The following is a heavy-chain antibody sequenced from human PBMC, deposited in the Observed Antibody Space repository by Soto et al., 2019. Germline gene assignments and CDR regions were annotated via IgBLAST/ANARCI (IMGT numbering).Heavy chain of an antibody. J-gene: IGHJ4*02. V-gene: IGHV3-48*03. CDR3: VRDHSGLKDFDY. Sequence: GGSLRLSCAASGFDLSSFDMDWVRQAPGKGLEWVSYINMDGGSTHYAESVKGRFTISRDNGRNSLSLQMDSLRVEDTAVYYCVRDHSGLKDFDYWGQGTLVTVSS. CDR1: GFDLSSFD. D-gene: IGHD1-1*01. CDR2: INMDGGST.